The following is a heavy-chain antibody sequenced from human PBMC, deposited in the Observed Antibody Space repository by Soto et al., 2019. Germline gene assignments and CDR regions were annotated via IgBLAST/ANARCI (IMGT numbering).Heavy chain of an antibody. V-gene: IGHV2-5*01. D-gene: IGHD6-13*01. Sequence: QITLKESGPTLMKPTQTLTLTCTFSGFSLSTSGVGVGWIRQPPGKALEWLALIYWNDDKRYSPSLKSRLTITKDTSKNQVVLTMTNMDPVDTATYYCAHSKKSARYSSSWFWNYGMDVWGQGTTVTVSS. CDR3: AHSKKSARYSSSWFWNYGMDV. CDR1: GFSLSTSGVG. J-gene: IGHJ6*02. CDR2: IYWNDDK.